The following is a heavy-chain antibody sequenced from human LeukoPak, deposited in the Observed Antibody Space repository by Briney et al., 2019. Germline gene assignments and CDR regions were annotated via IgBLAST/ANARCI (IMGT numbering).Heavy chain of an antibody. CDR3: ARGGLPARSWFDR. V-gene: IGHV1-46*01. CDR1: GYTFTIYY. J-gene: IGHJ5*02. D-gene: IGHD3/OR15-3a*01. Sequence: ASVTLSFTSSGYTFTIYYMNWNWHRPGPRHGLGGIINSSSGGTTYTQKFQGRVTMTRDTSTRTVYMELTRLRSEDTAVFYCARGGLPARSWFDRWGQGTLVTVSS. CDR2: INSSSGGT.